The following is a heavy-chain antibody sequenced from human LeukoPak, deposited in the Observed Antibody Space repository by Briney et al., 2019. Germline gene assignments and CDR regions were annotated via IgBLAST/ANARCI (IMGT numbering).Heavy chain of an antibody. CDR3: ARIEWERLGRAFDI. CDR1: GFTVSDNY. Sequence: GGSLRPSCAASGFTVSDNYMTWVRQPPGKGLEWVSSIYNTGATHYAESVKGRFTISRDNSKNTLFLQMNSLRAEDMAVYYCARIEWERLGRAFDIWGQGTMVTVSS. D-gene: IGHD1-26*01. V-gene: IGHV3-53*01. J-gene: IGHJ3*02. CDR2: IYNTGAT.